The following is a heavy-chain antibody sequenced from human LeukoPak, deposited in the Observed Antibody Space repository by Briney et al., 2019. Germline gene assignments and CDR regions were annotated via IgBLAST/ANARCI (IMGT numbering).Heavy chain of an antibody. CDR3: AREYCNNTSCYSDY. CDR2: VNHNGNT. V-gene: IGHV4-34*01. D-gene: IGHD2-2*01. J-gene: IGHJ4*02. Sequence: SETLFLTCAVYGGSFSGYHWSWIRQPPGKGLEWIGEVNHNGNTNYSLSLKSRVTISVDTSKKQFSLRLRSVTAADTAVFYCAREYCNNTSCYSDYWGQGTLVTVSS. CDR1: GGSFSGYH.